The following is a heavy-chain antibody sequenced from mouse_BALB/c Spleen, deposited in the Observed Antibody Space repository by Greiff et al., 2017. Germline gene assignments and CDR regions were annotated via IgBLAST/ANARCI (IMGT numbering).Heavy chain of an antibody. Sequence: EVQLKESGAELVRPGALVKLSCKASGFNIKDYYMHWVKQRPEQGLEWIGWIDPENGNTIYDPKFQGKASITADTSSNTAYLQLSSLTSEDTAVYYCASPIITTVVARYAMDYWGQGTSVTVSS. CDR2: IDPENGNT. CDR3: ASPIITTVVARYAMDY. J-gene: IGHJ4*01. V-gene: IGHV14-1*02. CDR1: GFNIKDYY. D-gene: IGHD1-1*01.